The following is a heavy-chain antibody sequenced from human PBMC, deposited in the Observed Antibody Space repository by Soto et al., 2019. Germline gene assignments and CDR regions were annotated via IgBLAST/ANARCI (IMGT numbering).Heavy chain of an antibody. J-gene: IGHJ5*02. D-gene: IGHD4-17*01. CDR1: GGTFSSYA. CDR2: IIPIFGTA. Sequence: QVQLVQSGAEVKKPGSSVKVSCKASGGTFSSYAISWVRQAPGQGLEWMGGIIPIFGTANYAKKFQGRVTITADKPTRKGYMELSSVRSEDPAVYYCAGDHRLVTNLEIYYWIDPWGQGTLVTVSS. CDR3: AGDHRLVTNLEIYYWIDP. V-gene: IGHV1-69*06.